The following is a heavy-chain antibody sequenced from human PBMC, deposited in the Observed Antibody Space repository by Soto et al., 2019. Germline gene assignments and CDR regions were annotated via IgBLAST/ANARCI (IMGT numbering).Heavy chain of an antibody. CDR2: IYHSGST. V-gene: IGHV4-4*02. D-gene: IGHD6-13*01. Sequence: PSETLSLTCAVSGGSISSNNWWSWVRQPPGKGLEWIGEIYHSGSTNYNPSLKSRVTMSVVPSRNLFSLTLTSVSAADTAFYYCARDQGSHPGDWGQGTLVTVPS. J-gene: IGHJ4*02. CDR1: GGSISSNNW. CDR3: ARDQGSHPGD.